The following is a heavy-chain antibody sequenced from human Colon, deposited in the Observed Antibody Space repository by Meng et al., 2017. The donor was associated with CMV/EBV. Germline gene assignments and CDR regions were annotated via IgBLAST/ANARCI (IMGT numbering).Heavy chain of an antibody. CDR1: GFTFSSYA. V-gene: IGHV3-23*01. CDR2: ISGSGGST. Sequence: GGSLRLSCAASGFTFSSYAMSWVRQAPGKGLEWVSAISGSGGSTYYADSVKGRFTISRDNSKNTLYLQMNSLRAEDTAVYYCAREKRGYSGYNYYGMDVWGQGTTVTVSS. J-gene: IGHJ6*02. D-gene: IGHD5-12*01. CDR3: AREKRGYSGYNYYGMDV.